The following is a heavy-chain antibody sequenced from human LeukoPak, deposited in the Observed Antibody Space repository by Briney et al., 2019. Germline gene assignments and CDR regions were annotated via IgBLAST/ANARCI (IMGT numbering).Heavy chain of an antibody. D-gene: IGHD1-26*01. V-gene: IGHV3-9*01. Sequence: PGGSLRLSCAASGFTFDDYAMHWVRQAPGKGLEWVSGISWNSGSIGYADSVKGRFTISRDNAKNSLYLQMNSLRAEDTALYYCAKVEWELPEDWYFDLLGRGTLVTVSS. CDR3: AKVEWELPEDWYFDL. CDR2: ISWNSGSI. CDR1: GFTFDDYA. J-gene: IGHJ2*01.